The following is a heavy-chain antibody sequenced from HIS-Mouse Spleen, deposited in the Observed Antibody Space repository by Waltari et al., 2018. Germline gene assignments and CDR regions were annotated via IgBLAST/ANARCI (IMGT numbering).Heavy chain of an antibody. CDR3: AHRPIGRFGEFDAFDI. V-gene: IGHV2-5*02. CDR1: GFSLSTSGVG. Sequence: QITLKESGPTLVKPTQTLTLTCTFSGFSLSTSGVGVGWIRQPPGKALEWLALIYWDDDKRYSPSLKSRLTITKDTSKNQVVLTMTNMDPVDTATYYCAHRPIGRFGEFDAFDIWGQGTMVTVSS. CDR2: IYWDDDK. J-gene: IGHJ3*02. D-gene: IGHD3-10*01.